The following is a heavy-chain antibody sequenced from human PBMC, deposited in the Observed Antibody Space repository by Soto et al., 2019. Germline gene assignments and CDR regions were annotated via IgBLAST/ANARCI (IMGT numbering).Heavy chain of an antibody. CDR1: GWTFGTYS. CDR2: INSDSDNI. D-gene: IGHD3-3*01. J-gene: IGHJ6*02. V-gene: IGHV3-48*02. Sequence: GGSLRLSCAASGWTFGTYSMNWVRQAPGKGLEWIAYINSDSDNIMYADSVKGRFTISRDNAKNSLFLQMNSLTDEDTAVYYCARLYYDYVWGQGTTVTVS. CDR3: ARLYYDYV.